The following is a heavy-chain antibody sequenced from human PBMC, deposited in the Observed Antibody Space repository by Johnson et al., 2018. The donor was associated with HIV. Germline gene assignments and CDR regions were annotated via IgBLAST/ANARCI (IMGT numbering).Heavy chain of an antibody. Sequence: EVQVLESGGGLVKPGGSLRLSCAASEFTFSDYYMNWIRQAPGKGLEWVSGISWNSGSIGYADSVKGRFTISRDNAKNSLYLQMNSLRAEDTALYYCAKDISPAMSLWFGELLGAFDIWGQGTMVTVSS. CDR2: ISWNSGSI. CDR1: EFTFSDYY. V-gene: IGHV3-9*01. J-gene: IGHJ3*02. CDR3: AKDISPAMSLWFGELLGAFDI. D-gene: IGHD3-10*01.